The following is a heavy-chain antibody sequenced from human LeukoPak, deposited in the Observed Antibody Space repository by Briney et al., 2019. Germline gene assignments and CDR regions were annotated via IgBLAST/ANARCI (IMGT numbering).Heavy chain of an antibody. CDR2: ISYDGSNK. Sequence: GGSLRLSCAASGFTFSSYGMHWVRQAPGKGLEWVAVISYDGSNKYYADSVKGRFTISRDNSKNTLYLQMNSLRAEDTAVYYGAKDREGIDYWGQGTLVTVSS. CDR3: AKDREGIDY. V-gene: IGHV3-30*18. J-gene: IGHJ4*02. CDR1: GFTFSSYG.